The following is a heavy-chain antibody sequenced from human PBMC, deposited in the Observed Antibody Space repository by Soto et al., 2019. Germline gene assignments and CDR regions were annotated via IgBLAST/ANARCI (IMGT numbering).Heavy chain of an antibody. CDR1: GLTFGHYA. CDR2: ISGDSGRT. D-gene: IGHD2-21*02. Sequence: EVQLLESGGGLVQPGGSVRLSCAASGLTFGHYAMSWVRQAPGKGLGWVSAISGDSGRTYYADSVKGRLTISRDNSKNTLHLHMNALRAEDPAVYYCAVRPMCGRDCTAASSWNFDIWGRGTLVTVSS. J-gene: IGHJ2*01. CDR3: AVRPMCGRDCTAASSWNFDI. V-gene: IGHV3-23*01.